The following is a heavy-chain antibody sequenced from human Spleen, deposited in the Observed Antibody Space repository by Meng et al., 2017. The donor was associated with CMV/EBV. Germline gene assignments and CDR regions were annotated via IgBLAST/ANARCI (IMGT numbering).Heavy chain of an antibody. CDR1: FTFTTHA. V-gene: IGHV3-30-3*01. CDR2: ISYDGTNK. J-gene: IGHJ6*02. Sequence: FTFTTHAMHWLRQAPGRGLEWVALISYDGTNKHYADSVKGRFTISRDNSKSTIYLQMNSLRSEDTGVFYCARGADDHNNYYYGVDVWGQGTTVTVSS. D-gene: IGHD5-24*01. CDR3: ARGADDHNNYYYGVDV.